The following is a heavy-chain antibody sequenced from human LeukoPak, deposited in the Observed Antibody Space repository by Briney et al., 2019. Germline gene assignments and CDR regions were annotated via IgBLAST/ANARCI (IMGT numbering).Heavy chain of an antibody. D-gene: IGHD5-12*01. V-gene: IGHV3-21*01. Sequence: GGSLRLSCAASGFTFSSYSMTWVRQAPGKGLEWVSSISSSSSYIYYADSVEGRFTISRDNAKNSLYPQMNSLRAEDTAVYYCARDSENSGYDAYYYYGMDVWGQGTTVTVSS. CDR3: ARDSENSGYDAYYYYGMDV. CDR1: GFTFSSYS. CDR2: ISSSSSYI. J-gene: IGHJ6*02.